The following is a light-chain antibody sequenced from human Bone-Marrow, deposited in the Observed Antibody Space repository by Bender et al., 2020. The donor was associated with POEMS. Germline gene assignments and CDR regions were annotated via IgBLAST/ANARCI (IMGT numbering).Light chain of an antibody. CDR2: SSH. CDR3: AVWDDSLNGWV. V-gene: IGLV1-44*01. Sequence: QSVLTQPPSASGTPGQRVTISCSGGSSNIGAHAVNWYQHLPGTAPKLLIYSSHRRPSEVPDRFSGSSSGTSASLAISGLQSEDEADYDCAVWDDSLNGWVCGGGTKLTVL. CDR1: SSNIGAHA. J-gene: IGLJ3*02.